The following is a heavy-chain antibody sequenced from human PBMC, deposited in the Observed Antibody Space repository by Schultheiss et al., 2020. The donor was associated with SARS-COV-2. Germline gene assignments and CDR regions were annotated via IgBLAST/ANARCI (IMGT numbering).Heavy chain of an antibody. CDR1: GFTFSSYA. Sequence: GESLKISCAASGFTFSSYAMHWVRQASGKGLEWVSYISSSGNTIYTADSVKGRFTISRDNAKNSLYLQMNSLRAEDTAVYYCARLGDIADMDVWGKGTTVTVSS. CDR3: ARLGDIADMDV. D-gene: IGHD2-15*01. J-gene: IGHJ6*03. CDR2: ISSSGNTI. V-gene: IGHV3-48*03.